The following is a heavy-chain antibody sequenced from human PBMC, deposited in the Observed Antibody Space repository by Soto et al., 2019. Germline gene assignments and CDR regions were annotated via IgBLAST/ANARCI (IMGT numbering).Heavy chain of an antibody. Sequence: PSETLSLTCTFSGISISSYYWIWIRQPPGKGLEWIGYIYNSGSTNYNPSLKSRVTISVDTSKNQFSLKLSSVTAADTAVYYCARTLDPNYYMDVWGKGTTVTVSS. J-gene: IGHJ6*03. CDR3: ARTLDPNYYMDV. D-gene: IGHD1-1*01. CDR1: GISISSYY. CDR2: IYNSGST. V-gene: IGHV4-59*12.